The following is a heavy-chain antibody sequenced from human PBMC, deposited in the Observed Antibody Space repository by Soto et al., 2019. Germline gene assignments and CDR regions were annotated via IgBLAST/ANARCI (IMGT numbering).Heavy chain of an antibody. J-gene: IGHJ1*01. Sequence: SETLSLTCTVSGGSISSYYWSWIRQPPGKGLEWIGYIYYSGSTNYNPSLKSRVTISVDTSKNQFSLKLSSVTAADTAVYYCARSAYYYDSSGYPEYFQHWGQGTLVTVSS. CDR2: IYYSGST. V-gene: IGHV4-59*01. CDR3: ARSAYYYDSSGYPEYFQH. CDR1: GGSISSYY. D-gene: IGHD3-22*01.